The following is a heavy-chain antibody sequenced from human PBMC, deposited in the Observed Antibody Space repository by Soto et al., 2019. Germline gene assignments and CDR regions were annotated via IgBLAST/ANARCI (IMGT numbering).Heavy chain of an antibody. D-gene: IGHD2-2*01. CDR3: ARDRCSSTSCYFDY. V-gene: IGHV4-61*01. CDR1: GGSVSSGYYC. J-gene: IGHJ4*02. Sequence: SETLSLTCTVSGGSVSSGYYCWIWIRQPPGKGLDWIWYIYDSGITNYNPSLKSRVTISVDTAKNLFSLKLSSVTAADTAVYYCARDRCSSTSCYFDYWGQGTLVTVSS. CDR2: IYDSGIT.